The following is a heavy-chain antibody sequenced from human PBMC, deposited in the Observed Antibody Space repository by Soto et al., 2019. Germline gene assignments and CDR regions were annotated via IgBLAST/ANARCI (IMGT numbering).Heavy chain of an antibody. CDR3: AIGAGAIYYYESSGYYKPVGTHDAFDI. V-gene: IGHV1-46*04. CDR1: GYTFTSYY. CDR2: INPSGGST. Sequence: ASVKVSCKASGYTFTSYYMHWVRQAPGQGLEWMGIINPSGGSTSYAQKLQGRVTMTRETSTSTVYSQLGSLRSEDTAVYYCAIGAGAIYYYESSGYYKPVGTHDAFDILVQVAMVTVSS. J-gene: IGHJ3*02. D-gene: IGHD3-22*01.